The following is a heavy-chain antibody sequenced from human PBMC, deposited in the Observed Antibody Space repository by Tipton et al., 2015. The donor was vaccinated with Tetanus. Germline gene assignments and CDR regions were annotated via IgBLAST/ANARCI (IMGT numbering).Heavy chain of an antibody. Sequence: TLSLTCAVYGGSFSGYYWSWIRQPPGKGLEWIGEINHSGSTNYNPSPKSRVTMSVDTSKNQSSLKLSPVTAADTAVYYCARRGGPGYGDYPSYYMDVWGKGTTVTVSS. CDR1: GGSFSGYY. CDR3: ARRGGPGYGDYPSYYMDV. V-gene: IGHV4-34*01. J-gene: IGHJ6*03. D-gene: IGHD4-17*01. CDR2: INHSGST.